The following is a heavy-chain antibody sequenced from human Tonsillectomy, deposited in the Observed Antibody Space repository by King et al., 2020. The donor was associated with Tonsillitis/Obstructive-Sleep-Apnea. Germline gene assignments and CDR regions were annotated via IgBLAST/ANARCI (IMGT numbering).Heavy chain of an antibody. CDR2: INSDGSST. V-gene: IGHV3-74*01. J-gene: IGHJ4*02. Sequence: VQLVESGGGLVQPGGSLRLSCAASGFTFSNYWMHWVRQAPGKGLVWVSRINSDGSSTNYADSVKGRFTVSRDNAKNTLYLQMNSLRAEDTAVYYCARVSRAQGLDYWGQGTLVTVSS. CDR1: GFTFSNYW. CDR3: ARVSRAQGLDY.